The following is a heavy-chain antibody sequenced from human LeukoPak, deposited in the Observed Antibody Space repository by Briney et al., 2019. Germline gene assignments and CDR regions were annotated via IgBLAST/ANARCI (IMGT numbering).Heavy chain of an antibody. V-gene: IGHV1-8*01. CDR3: ARGTLVAVRSVGATSLGY. J-gene: IGHJ4*02. Sequence: ASVKVSCKASGYTFTSYDINWVRQATGQGLEWMGWMNPNSGNTGYAQKFQSRVTMTRNTSISTAYMELSSLRSEDTAVYYCARGTLVAVRSVGATSLGYWGQGTLVTVSS. D-gene: IGHD1-26*01. CDR2: MNPNSGNT. CDR1: GYTFTSYD.